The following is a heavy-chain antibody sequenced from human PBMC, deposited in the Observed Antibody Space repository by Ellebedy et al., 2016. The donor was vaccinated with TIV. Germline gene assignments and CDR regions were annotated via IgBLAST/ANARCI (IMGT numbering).Heavy chain of an antibody. D-gene: IGHD6-13*01. V-gene: IGHV1-18*04. CDR2: ISAYNGNT. CDR3: ARTIINWYLDAFDI. Sequence: ASVKVSCXASGYTFTSYGISWVRQAPGQGLEWMGWISAYNGNTNYAQKLQGRVTMTTDTSTSTAYMELRSLRSDDTAVYYCARTIINWYLDAFDIWGQGTMVTVSS. CDR1: GYTFTSYG. J-gene: IGHJ3*02.